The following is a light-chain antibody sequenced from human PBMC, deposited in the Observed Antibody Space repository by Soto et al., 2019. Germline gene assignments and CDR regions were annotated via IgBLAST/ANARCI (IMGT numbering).Light chain of an antibody. CDR2: EDR. CDR1: NIGAKG. V-gene: IGLV3-21*02. J-gene: IGLJ2*01. CDR3: QVWHSTSVRV. Sequence: SCELTQPPSVSVAPGQTASITCGGNNIGAKGVHWYQQKNPGQAPVLVVFEDRARPPAIPERFSGSNSGNTATLTISRVEAGDEADYYCQVWHSTSVRVFGGGTKLTVL.